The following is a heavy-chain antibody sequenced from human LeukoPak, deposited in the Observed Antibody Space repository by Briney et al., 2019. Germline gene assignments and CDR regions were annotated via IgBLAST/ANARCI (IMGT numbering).Heavy chain of an antibody. CDR1: GGSLSSTNNY. J-gene: IGHJ4*02. CDR3: ARQRSPCSGGACYFDY. Sequence: SSETLSLTCTVSGGSLSSTNNYWGWIRQPPGEGLGWIGSLSYNGGTYYNPSLESRVTISVDTSKNQYSLKLISVTAADTALYYCARQRSPCSGGACYFDYWGQGTLVTVSS. D-gene: IGHD2-15*01. CDR2: LSYNGGT. V-gene: IGHV4-39*01.